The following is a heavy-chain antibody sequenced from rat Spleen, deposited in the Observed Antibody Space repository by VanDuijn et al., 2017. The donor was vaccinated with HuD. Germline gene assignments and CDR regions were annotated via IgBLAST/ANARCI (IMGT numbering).Heavy chain of an antibody. CDR1: GFTFSNYY. V-gene: IGHV5-25*01. D-gene: IGHD1-1*01. J-gene: IGHJ4*01. Sequence: EVQLVESGGGLVLPGRSMKLSCAASGFTFSNYYMAWVRQAPTKGLEWVASITLGGDDTYYRDSVKGRFTISRNNAKTTLYLQMDSLRSEDTATYYCARHAGYYSGDYVMDAWGQGTSVTVSS. CDR2: ITLGGDDT. CDR3: ARHAGYYSGDYVMDA.